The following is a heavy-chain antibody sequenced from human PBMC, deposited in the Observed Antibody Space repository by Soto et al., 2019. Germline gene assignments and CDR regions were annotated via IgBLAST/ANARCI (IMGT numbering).Heavy chain of an antibody. CDR1: GFTFSSYS. D-gene: IGHD5-12*01. J-gene: IGHJ4*02. Sequence: EVQLVESGGDLVQPGGSLRLSCAASGFTFSSYSMNWVRQAPGKGLEWVSYISSGSSNKYYADSVKGRFTISRDNAKSSLSLQMNSLRAEDTDVYYCARDVRGFSGNAPDYWGQGTLVTVSS. V-gene: IGHV3-48*01. CDR3: ARDVRGFSGNAPDY. CDR2: ISSGSSNK.